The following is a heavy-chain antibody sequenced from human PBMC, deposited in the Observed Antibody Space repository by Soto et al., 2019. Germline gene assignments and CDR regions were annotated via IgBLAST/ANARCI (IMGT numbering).Heavy chain of an antibody. Sequence: PGESLKISCQGSGYSFTNYWIGWVRQMPGKGLEWMGIIHPGDSDLRYSPSFQGQVTISADKSISTAYLQWSSLKASDTAMYYCAKLDGHGGNQCDYWGQGTLVTVSS. J-gene: IGHJ4*02. CDR2: IHPGDSDL. D-gene: IGHD2-15*01. CDR1: GYSFTNYW. V-gene: IGHV5-51*01. CDR3: AKLDGHGGNQCDY.